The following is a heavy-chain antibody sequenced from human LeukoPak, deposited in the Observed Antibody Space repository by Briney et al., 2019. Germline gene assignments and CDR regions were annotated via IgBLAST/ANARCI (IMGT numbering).Heavy chain of an antibody. CDR2: ISYDGSNK. J-gene: IGHJ5*02. Sequence: PGRSLRLSCAASGFTFSSYAMHWVRQAPGKGLEWVAVISYDGSNKYYADSVKGRFTIPRDNSKNTLYLQMNSLRAEDTALYYCAKDMGGDYNNWFDPWGQGTLVTVSS. CDR3: AKDMGGDYNNWFDP. D-gene: IGHD4-17*01. V-gene: IGHV3-30-3*01. CDR1: GFTFSSYA.